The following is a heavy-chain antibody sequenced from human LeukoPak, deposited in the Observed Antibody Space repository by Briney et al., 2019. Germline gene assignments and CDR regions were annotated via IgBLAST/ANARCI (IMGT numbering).Heavy chain of an antibody. D-gene: IGHD5-18*01. CDR3: ARDGGYSYGFDY. J-gene: IGHJ4*02. V-gene: IGHV3-30*02. CDR1: GFTFSSYG. CDR2: IRYDGSNK. Sequence: GGSLRLSCAASGFTFSSYGMHWVRQAPGKGLEWVALIRYDGSNKFYADSVKGRFTISRDNSKNTLYLQMNSLRAEDTAVYYCARDGGYSYGFDYWGQGTLVTVSS.